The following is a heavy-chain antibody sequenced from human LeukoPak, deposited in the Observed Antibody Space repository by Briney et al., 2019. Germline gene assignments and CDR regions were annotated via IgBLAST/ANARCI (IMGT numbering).Heavy chain of an antibody. CDR2: IIPIFGTA. CDR3: ARGLKGYYGSGSYWGYYYGMDV. V-gene: IGHV1-69*01. Sequence: AASVKVSCKASGGTFSSYAISWVRQAPGQGLEWMGGIIPIFGTANYAQKFQGRVTITADESTSTAYMELSSLRSEDTAVYYCARGLKGYYGSGSYWGYYYGMDVWGKGTTVTVSS. J-gene: IGHJ6*04. D-gene: IGHD3-10*01. CDR1: GGTFSSYA.